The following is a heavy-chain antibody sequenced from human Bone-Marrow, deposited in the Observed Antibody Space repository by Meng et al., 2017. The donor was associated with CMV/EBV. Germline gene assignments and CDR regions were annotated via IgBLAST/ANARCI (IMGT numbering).Heavy chain of an antibody. CDR2: IYYTTST. J-gene: IGHJ4*02. CDR3: ARGLFIRVLVG. D-gene: IGHD2-15*01. Sequence: SETLSLTCTVSGGSVSGGSYYWSWIRQPPGKGLEWIGYIYYTTSTNFNPSLKSRVTISVDTSQNPFSLKLSSVTAADTAVYYCARGLFIRVLVGWGQGTLVTVSS. V-gene: IGHV4-61*01. CDR1: GGSVSGGSYY.